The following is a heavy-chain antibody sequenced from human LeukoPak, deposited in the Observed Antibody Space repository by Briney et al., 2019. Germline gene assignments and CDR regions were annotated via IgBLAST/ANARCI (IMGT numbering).Heavy chain of an antibody. CDR3: ARGSYDFWSGYIRWGAYYFDY. J-gene: IGHJ4*02. CDR1: GYSISSGYY. CDR2: INHSGST. Sequence: SETLSLTCTVSGYSISSGYYWGWIRQPPGKGLEWIGEINHSGSTNYNPSLKSRVTISVDTSKNQFSLKLSSVTAADTAVYYCARGSYDFWSGYIRWGAYYFDYWGQGTLVTVSS. D-gene: IGHD3-3*01. V-gene: IGHV4-38-2*02.